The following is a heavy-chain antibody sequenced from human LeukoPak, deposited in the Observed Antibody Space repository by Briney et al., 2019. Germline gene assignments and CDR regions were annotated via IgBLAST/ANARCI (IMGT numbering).Heavy chain of an antibody. CDR3: ATGGNVYYYGSSGYPHAFDI. Sequence: GGSLRLSCAASGFTFNSYAMSWVRQAPGKGLEWVSGISGNGGSTYYADFVKGRFTISRDNSKNALYLQMNSLRAEDTAIYYCATGGNVYYYGSSGYPHAFDIWGQGTMVTVSS. D-gene: IGHD3-22*01. CDR2: ISGNGGST. V-gene: IGHV3-23*01. J-gene: IGHJ3*02. CDR1: GFTFNSYA.